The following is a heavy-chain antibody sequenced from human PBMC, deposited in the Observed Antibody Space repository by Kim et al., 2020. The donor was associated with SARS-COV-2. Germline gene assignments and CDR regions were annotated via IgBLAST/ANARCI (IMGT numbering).Heavy chain of an antibody. Sequence: GGSLRLSCAASGFTFSSYFMTWFRQAPGKGLEWVADINQDGSDKYYGDSVKGRFTVSRDNAKNSLYLQMNSLRADDTALYFCARTTSSGGTDWGKGTLVT. CDR2: INQDGSDK. CDR1: GFTFSSYF. CDR3: ARTTSSGGTD. V-gene: IGHV3-7*01. J-gene: IGHJ1*01. D-gene: IGHD6-25*01.